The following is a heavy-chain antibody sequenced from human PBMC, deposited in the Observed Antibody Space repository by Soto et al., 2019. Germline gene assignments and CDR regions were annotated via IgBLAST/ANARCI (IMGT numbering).Heavy chain of an antibody. CDR2: IYHSGST. J-gene: IGHJ4*02. CDR3: ARSRGGYCSGGSCYSRMGPDY. CDR1: GGSISSSNW. D-gene: IGHD2-15*01. Sequence: QVQLQESGPGLVKPSGTLSLTCAVSGGSISSSNWWSWVRQPPGKGLEWIGEIYHSGSTNYNPSLKSRVTLSVDNSKYEVSLRLSSVTAADSAVYYCARSRGGYCSGGSCYSRMGPDYWGQGTPDTVSS. V-gene: IGHV4-4*02.